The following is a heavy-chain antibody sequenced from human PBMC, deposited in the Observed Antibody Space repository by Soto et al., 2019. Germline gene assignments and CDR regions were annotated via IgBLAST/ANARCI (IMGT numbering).Heavy chain of an antibody. Sequence: SETLSLICAVYGGSFSGYYWSWIRQPPGKGLEWIGEINHSGSTNYNPSLKSRVTISVDTSKNQFSLKLSSVTAADTAVYYCARAWGHAADIWGQGTMVTVSS. CDR3: ARAWGHAADI. V-gene: IGHV4-34*01. CDR1: GGSFSGYY. J-gene: IGHJ3*02. CDR2: INHSGST. D-gene: IGHD7-27*01.